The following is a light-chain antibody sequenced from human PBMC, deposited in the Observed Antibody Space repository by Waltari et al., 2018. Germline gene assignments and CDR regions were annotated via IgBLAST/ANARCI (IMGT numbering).Light chain of an antibody. CDR3: QQHGTLPAT. V-gene: IGKV3-20*01. CDR1: QSVGSGS. Sequence: EIVLTQSPGTASLSPGERVTLSCRASQSVGSGSLAWYQQKPGQAPRRVIYRASRRATGIPDRFSGSGSGTDFSLTISRLEPEDFAVYYCQQHGTLPATFGQGTKVEIK. J-gene: IGKJ1*01. CDR2: RAS.